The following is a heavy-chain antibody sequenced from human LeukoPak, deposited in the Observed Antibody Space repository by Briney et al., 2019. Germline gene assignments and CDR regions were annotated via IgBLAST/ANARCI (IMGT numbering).Heavy chain of an antibody. V-gene: IGHV1-58*01. Sequence: SVKVSCKASGFTFTSSAVQWVRQARGQRLEWIGWIVVGGGNTNYAQKFQERVTITRDMSTSTAYMELSSLRSEDTAVYYCAAGLTDYSSGWYSYWEYYYYYGMDVWGQGTTVTVSS. J-gene: IGHJ6*02. CDR3: AAGLTDYSSGWYSYWEYYYYYGMDV. D-gene: IGHD6-19*01. CDR2: IVVGGGNT. CDR1: GFTFTSSA.